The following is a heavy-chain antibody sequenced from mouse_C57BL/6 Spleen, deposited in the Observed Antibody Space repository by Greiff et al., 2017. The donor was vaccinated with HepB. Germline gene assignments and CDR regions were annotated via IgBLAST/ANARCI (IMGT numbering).Heavy chain of an antibody. CDR3: TRDTGANWDPIYWYFDV. CDR2: ISSGGDYI. Sequence: EVKVVESGEGLVKPGGSLKLSCAASGFTFSSYAMSWVRQTPEKRLEWVAYISSGGDYIYYADTVKGRFTISRDNARNTLYLQMSSLKSEDTAMYYCTRDTGANWDPIYWYFDVWGTGTTVTVSS. J-gene: IGHJ1*03. CDR1: GFTFSSYA. V-gene: IGHV5-9-1*02. D-gene: IGHD4-1*01.